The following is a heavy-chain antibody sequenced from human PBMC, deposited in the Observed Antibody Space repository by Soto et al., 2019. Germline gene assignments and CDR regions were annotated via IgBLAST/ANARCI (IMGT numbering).Heavy chain of an antibody. V-gene: IGHV3-15*01. CDR3: TTYSTQTFCYGGPGYSVQTKIHDS. CDR1: GFSFSNVW. D-gene: IGHD2-15*01. Sequence: EVQLVESGGGLVKPGGSLTLSWAASGFSFSNVWMSWVRQAPGKGLEWVGHIKSKSVGGTTDYTAPVKGRFTISRDDSRDTGYLQLASLKSADTAVYYCTTYSTQTFCYGGPGYSVQTKIHDSWGQGILVTVSS. CDR2: IKSKSVGGTT. J-gene: IGHJ4*02.